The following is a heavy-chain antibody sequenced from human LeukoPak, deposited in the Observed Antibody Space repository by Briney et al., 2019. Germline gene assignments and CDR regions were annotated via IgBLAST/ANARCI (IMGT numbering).Heavy chain of an antibody. V-gene: IGHV3-23*01. CDR2: ISDSGGST. CDR3: TTDLWGYCSGGSCLVDY. Sequence: GGSLRLSCAASGFTLSSSALSWVRQVPGKGLEWVSGISDSGGSTYYADSVKGRFTISRDNSKNTLYLQMNSLKTEDTAVYYCTTDLWGYCSGGSCLVDYWGQGTLVTVSS. CDR1: GFTLSSSA. D-gene: IGHD2-15*01. J-gene: IGHJ4*02.